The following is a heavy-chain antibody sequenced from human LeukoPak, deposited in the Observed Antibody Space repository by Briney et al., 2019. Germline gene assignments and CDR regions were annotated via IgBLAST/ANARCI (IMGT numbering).Heavy chain of an antibody. CDR1: GGSISSGSYY. CDR3: ARVYGSGSYFIDY. J-gene: IGHJ4*02. V-gene: IGHV4-61*02. Sequence: PSETLSLTCTVSGGSISSGSYYWSWIRQPAGKGLEWIVRIYTSGSTNYNPSLKSRVTISVDTSKNQFSLKLSSVTAADTAVYYCARVYGSGSYFIDYWGQGTLVTVSS. D-gene: IGHD3-10*01. CDR2: IYTSGST.